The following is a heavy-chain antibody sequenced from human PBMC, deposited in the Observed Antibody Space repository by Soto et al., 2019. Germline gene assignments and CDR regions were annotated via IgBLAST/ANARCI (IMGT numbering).Heavy chain of an antibody. CDR2: IYPGDSDT. CDR3: ARTLWFGESPPLYYYGMDV. V-gene: IGHV5-51*01. CDR1: GYSFTSYW. Sequence: GESLKISCKGSGYSFTSYWIGWVRQMPGKGLEWMGIIYPGDSDTRYSPSFQGQVTISADKSISTAYLQWSSLKASDTAMYYCARTLWFGESPPLYYYGMDVWGQGTTVTVSS. J-gene: IGHJ6*02. D-gene: IGHD3-10*01.